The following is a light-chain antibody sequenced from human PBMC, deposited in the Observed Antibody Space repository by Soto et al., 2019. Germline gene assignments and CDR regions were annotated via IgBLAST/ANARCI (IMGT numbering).Light chain of an antibody. J-gene: IGLJ2*01. CDR1: SSDVGSYNL. V-gene: IGLV2-14*02. Sequence: QSALTQPASVSGSPGQSITISCSGTSSDVGSYNLVSWYQQHPGKAPKLIIYEVSNRPSGVSNRFSGSKSGNTASLTISGLQAEDEADYYCSSYTSSSILVFGVGTKLTVL. CDR3: SSYTSSSILV. CDR2: EVS.